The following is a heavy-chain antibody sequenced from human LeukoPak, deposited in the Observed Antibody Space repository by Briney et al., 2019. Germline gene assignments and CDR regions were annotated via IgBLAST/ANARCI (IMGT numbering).Heavy chain of an antibody. CDR2: IYTSGST. V-gene: IGHV4-61*02. J-gene: IGHJ4*02. D-gene: IGHD1-7*01. CDR3: ARDQITGTTS. CDR1: GGSISSGSYY. Sequence: PSETLSLTCTVSGGSISSGSYYWSWIRQPAGKGLEWIGRIYTSGSTNYNPSLKSRVTISVDTSKNQFSLKLSSVTAADTAVYYCARDQITGTTSWGQGTLVTVSS.